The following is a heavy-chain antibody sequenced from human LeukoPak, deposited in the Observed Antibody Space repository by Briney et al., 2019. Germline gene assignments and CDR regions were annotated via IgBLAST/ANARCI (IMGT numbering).Heavy chain of an antibody. D-gene: IGHD4-17*01. CDR1: GGSISSSTYY. Sequence: PSETLSLTCTVSGGSISSSTYYWGWIRQPPGKGLEWIGSIFYSGRTYYNPSLKSRVTISIDTSKNQFSLKLTSVTAADTAVYYCARDVDYGDYWIDYWGQGTLVTVSS. J-gene: IGHJ4*02. CDR3: ARDVDYGDYWIDY. CDR2: IFYSGRT. V-gene: IGHV4-39*07.